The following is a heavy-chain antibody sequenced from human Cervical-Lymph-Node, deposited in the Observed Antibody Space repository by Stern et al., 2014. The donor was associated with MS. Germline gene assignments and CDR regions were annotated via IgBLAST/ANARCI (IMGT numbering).Heavy chain of an antibody. V-gene: IGHV3-11*01. CDR1: GFTFSDYH. D-gene: IGHD2-21*02. Sequence: VHLVESGGGSVKPGGSLRLSCAVSGFTFSDYHMHWIRQAPGKGLEWISYISTTGKTIYYADSVKGRFTISRDNAKNSLYLQMNSLRVEDTAVYYCVRASDPLFEYWSQGTLVTVSS. J-gene: IGHJ4*02. CDR3: VRASDPLFEY. CDR2: ISTTGKTI.